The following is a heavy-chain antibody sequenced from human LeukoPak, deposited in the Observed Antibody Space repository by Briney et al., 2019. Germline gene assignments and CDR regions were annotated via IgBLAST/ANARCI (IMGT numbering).Heavy chain of an antibody. CDR3: TTYGDHGRLEN. Sequence: GGSLRLSCAASGFTFSNASMSWARQAPGKGLDWVGRIKTKTDGGTTEYAAPVKGRFAISRDDSKNTLYLQMNSLKTEDTAVYYCTTYGDHGRLENWGQGALVTVSS. D-gene: IGHD4-17*01. CDR1: GFTFSNAS. CDR2: IKTKTDGGTT. J-gene: IGHJ4*02. V-gene: IGHV3-15*01.